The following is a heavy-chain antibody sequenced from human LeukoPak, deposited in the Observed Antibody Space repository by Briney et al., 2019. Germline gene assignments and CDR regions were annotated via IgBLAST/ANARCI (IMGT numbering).Heavy chain of an antibody. CDR1: GFTFSSYA. Sequence: GGSLRLSCAASGFTFSSYAMSWVRQAPGKGLEWVSYISSSGSTIYYADSVKGRFTISRDNAKNSLYLQMNSLRAEDTAVYYCARDSERSYFPNWFDPWGQGTLVTVSS. CDR3: ARDSERSYFPNWFDP. V-gene: IGHV3-48*04. J-gene: IGHJ5*02. D-gene: IGHD1-26*01. CDR2: ISSSGSTI.